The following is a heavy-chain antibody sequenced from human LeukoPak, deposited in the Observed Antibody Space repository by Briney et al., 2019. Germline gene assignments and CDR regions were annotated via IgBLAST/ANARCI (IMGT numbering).Heavy chain of an antibody. CDR1: GGSISSSNW. V-gene: IGHV4-4*02. CDR3: ARDYGDYGYFDY. CDR2: IYHSGSP. D-gene: IGHD4-17*01. J-gene: IGHJ4*02. Sequence: SSGTLSLTCAVSGGSISSSNWWSWVRQPPGKGLEWIGEIYHSGSPHYNPSLKSRVTISVDTSKNQFSLKLSSVTAADTAVYYCARDYGDYGYFDYWGQGTLVTVSS.